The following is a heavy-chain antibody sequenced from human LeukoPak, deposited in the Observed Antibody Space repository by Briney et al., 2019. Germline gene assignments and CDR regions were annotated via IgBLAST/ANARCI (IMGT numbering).Heavy chain of an antibody. CDR1: GFTFSDYY. CDR2: ISSSGSTI. CDR3: ARAVVYSGYDYRPDYFDY. D-gene: IGHD5-12*01. Sequence: GGSLRLSCAASGFTFSDYYMSWIRQAPGQGLEWVSYISSSGSTIYYADSVKGRFTISRDNAKNSLYLQMNSLRAEDTAVYYCARAVVYSGYDYRPDYFDYWGQGTLVTVSS. J-gene: IGHJ4*02. V-gene: IGHV3-11*01.